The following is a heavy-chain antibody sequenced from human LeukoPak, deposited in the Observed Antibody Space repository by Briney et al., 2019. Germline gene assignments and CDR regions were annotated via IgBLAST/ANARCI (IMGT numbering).Heavy chain of an antibody. CDR2: IYYSGST. J-gene: IGHJ6*03. CDR3: ARDSEESYDFWSGYYPRSHYYYYMDV. V-gene: IGHV4-59*01. D-gene: IGHD3-3*01. CDR1: GGSISSYY. Sequence: SETLSLTCTVSGGSISSYYWSWIRQPPGKGLEWIGYIYYSGSTNYNPSLKSRVTISVDTSKNQFSLKLSSVTAADTAVYYCARDSEESYDFWSGYYPRSHYYYYMDVWGKGTTVTVSS.